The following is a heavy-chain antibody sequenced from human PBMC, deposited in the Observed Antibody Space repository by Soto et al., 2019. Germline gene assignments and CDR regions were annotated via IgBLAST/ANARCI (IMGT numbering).Heavy chain of an antibody. CDR2: IIPIFGTA. CDR1: GGTFSSYA. CDR3: AKTLGGSGSYSWFDP. V-gene: IGHV1-69*01. Sequence: QVQLVQSGAEVKNPGSSVKVSCNASGGTFSSYAISWVRQARGQGLDWMGGIIPIFGTANYAQKFQGRVTITADESTSTAYMELSRLRSEDTAVYYCAKTLGGSGSYSWFDPWGQGTLVTVSS. D-gene: IGHD3-10*01. J-gene: IGHJ5*02.